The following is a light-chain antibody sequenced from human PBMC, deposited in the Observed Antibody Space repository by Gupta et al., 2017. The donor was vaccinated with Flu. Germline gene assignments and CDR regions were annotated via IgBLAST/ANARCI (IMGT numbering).Light chain of an antibody. Sequence: VSASVGDRVTIACRASQDVGNWLAWYQQKPGEVPKLLIYGASSLQRGVPSRFSGSGSGTDFTLTIRSLQSEDFATYYCQQSSSFPRTFGQGTRVEI. CDR1: QDVGNW. V-gene: IGKV1-12*01. CDR2: GAS. CDR3: QQSSSFPRT. J-gene: IGKJ1*01.